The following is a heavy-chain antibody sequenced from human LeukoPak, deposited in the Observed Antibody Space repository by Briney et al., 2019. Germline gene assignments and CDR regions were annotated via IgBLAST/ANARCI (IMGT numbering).Heavy chain of an antibody. CDR3: AELGITMIGGV. CDR2: ISTSSSYI. J-gene: IGHJ6*04. Sequence: GGSLRLSCAASGFTFSRYNINWVRQAPGKGLEWVSSISTSSSYIYYADSVKGRFTISRDNARKSLYLQMNSLRAEDTAVYYCAELGITMIGGVWGKGTTATISS. V-gene: IGHV3-21*01. CDR1: GFTFSRYN. D-gene: IGHD3-10*02.